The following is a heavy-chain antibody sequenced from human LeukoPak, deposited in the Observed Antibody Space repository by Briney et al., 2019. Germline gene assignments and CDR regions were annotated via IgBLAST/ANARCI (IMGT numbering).Heavy chain of an antibody. CDR1: GGSFSGYY. CDR3: ARDTATNAFDI. CDR2: ISHSGST. D-gene: IGHD5-18*01. J-gene: IGHJ3*02. Sequence: PSETLSLTCAVYGGSFSGYYWSWIRQPPGKGLEWIGEISHSGSTNYNPSLKSRVTISVDTSKNQFSLKLSSVTAADTAVYYCARDTATNAFDIWGQGTMVTVSS. V-gene: IGHV4-34*01.